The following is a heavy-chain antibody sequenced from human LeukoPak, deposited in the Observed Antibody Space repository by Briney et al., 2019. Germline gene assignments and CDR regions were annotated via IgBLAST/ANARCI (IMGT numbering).Heavy chain of an antibody. V-gene: IGHV4-59*01. D-gene: IGHD6-19*01. CDR1: GDSISTYF. J-gene: IGHJ4*02. Sequence: SETLSLTCTVSGDSISTYFWTWIRQPPGKGLEWIGDVFHSGSTNYNPSLKSRVTISVDTSKNQFSLRLSSVTAADTAVYYCARHVGQWLTMFGYWGQGTPVTVSS. CDR2: VFHSGST. CDR3: ARHVGQWLTMFGY.